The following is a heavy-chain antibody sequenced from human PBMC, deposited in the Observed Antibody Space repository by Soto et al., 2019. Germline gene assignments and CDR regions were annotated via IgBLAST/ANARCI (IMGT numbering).Heavy chain of an antibody. CDR2: FDPEDGET. CDR3: ATVPIFSPSGYYYYPRYIDY. V-gene: IGHV1-24*01. D-gene: IGHD3-22*01. J-gene: IGHJ4*02. Sequence: ASVKVSCKVSGYTLTELSMHWVRQAPGKGLEWMGGFDPEDGETIYAQKFQGRVTMTEDTSTDTAYMELSSLRSEDTAVYYCATVPIFSPSGYYYYPRYIDYWGQGILVTVSS. CDR1: GYTLTELS.